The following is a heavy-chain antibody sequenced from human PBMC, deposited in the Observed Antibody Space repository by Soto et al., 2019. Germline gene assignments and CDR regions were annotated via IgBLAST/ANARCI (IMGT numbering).Heavy chain of an antibody. CDR2: ISYDGSNK. Sequence: QVQLVESGGGVVQPGRSLRLSCAASGFTFSSYAMYWVRQAPGKGLEWVAVISYDGSNKYYADSVKGRFTISRDNSKNTLYLQMNSLRAEDTAVYYCARERYWGQGTLVTVSS. CDR1: GFTFSSYA. J-gene: IGHJ4*02. V-gene: IGHV3-30-3*01. CDR3: ARERY.